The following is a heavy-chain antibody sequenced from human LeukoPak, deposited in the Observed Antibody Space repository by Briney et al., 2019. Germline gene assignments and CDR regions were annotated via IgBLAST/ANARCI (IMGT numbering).Heavy chain of an antibody. D-gene: IGHD3-3*01. CDR3: VYYDFWSGPL. Sequence: PGGSLRLSCAASGFTFSIYAMSWVRQAPGKGLEWVSAISGSGGSTYYADSVKGRFTISRDNSKNTLYLQMNSLRAEDTAAYYCVYYDFWSGPLWGQGTLVTVSS. CDR1: GFTFSIYA. J-gene: IGHJ4*02. V-gene: IGHV3-23*01. CDR2: ISGSGGST.